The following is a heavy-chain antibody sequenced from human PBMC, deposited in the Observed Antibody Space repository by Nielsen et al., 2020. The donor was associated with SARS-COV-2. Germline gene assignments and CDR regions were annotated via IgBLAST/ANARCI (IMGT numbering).Heavy chain of an antibody. J-gene: IGHJ3*02. CDR3: ATRTGGALYDAFDI. CDR1: GGSINSSSYS. V-gene: IGHV4-30-2*01. D-gene: IGHD7-27*01. CDR2: IYNSGST. Sequence: SETLSLTCGVSGGSINSSSYSWSWIRQPPGKGLEWIGYIYNSGSTDYNPSLKSRVIISVDRSMTQFSLKPRSVTAADTAVYYCATRTGGALYDAFDIWGQGTMVTVSS.